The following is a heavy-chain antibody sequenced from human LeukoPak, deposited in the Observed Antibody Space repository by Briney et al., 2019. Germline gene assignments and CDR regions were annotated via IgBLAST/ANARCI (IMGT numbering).Heavy chain of an antibody. CDR2: ISPAGAT. V-gene: IGHV3-13*01. CDR3: GRSARGSHSGFDF. Sequence: GGSLRLSCAASEFSFSNYDMHWVRQAAGDGLEWVSDISPAGATYYSGSVKGRFIIFTENTCRSLFFQMISRRTGDTTAFYCGRSARGSHSGFDFCGQGTLGTVSS. CDR1: EFSFSNYD. J-gene: IGHJ4*02. D-gene: IGHD3-10*01.